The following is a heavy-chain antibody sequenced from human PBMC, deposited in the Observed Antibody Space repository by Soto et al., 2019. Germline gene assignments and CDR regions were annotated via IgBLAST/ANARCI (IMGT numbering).Heavy chain of an antibody. V-gene: IGHV1-18*01. CDR2: ISAYNGNT. J-gene: IGHJ5*02. Sequence: GASVKVSCKASGYTFTSYGISWVRQAPGQGLEWMGWISAYNGNTNYAQKLQGRVTMTTDTSTSTAYMELRSLRSDDTAVYYCARDDHDFWRGYSNWFDPWGQGTLVTVSS. CDR1: GYTFTSYG. D-gene: IGHD3-3*01. CDR3: ARDDHDFWRGYSNWFDP.